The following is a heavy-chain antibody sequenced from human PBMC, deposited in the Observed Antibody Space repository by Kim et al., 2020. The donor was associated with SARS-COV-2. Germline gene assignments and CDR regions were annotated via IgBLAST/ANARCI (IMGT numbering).Heavy chain of an antibody. Sequence: SETLSLTCTVSGGSISSSSYYWGWIRQPPGKGLEWIGSIYYSGSTYYNPSLKSRVTISVDTSKNQFSLKLSSVTAADTAVYYCARHGEPYYYDSSDYPPHWFDPWGQGTLVTVSS. D-gene: IGHD3-22*01. CDR3: ARHGEPYYYDSSDYPPHWFDP. CDR1: GGSISSSSYY. J-gene: IGHJ5*02. CDR2: IYYSGST. V-gene: IGHV4-39*01.